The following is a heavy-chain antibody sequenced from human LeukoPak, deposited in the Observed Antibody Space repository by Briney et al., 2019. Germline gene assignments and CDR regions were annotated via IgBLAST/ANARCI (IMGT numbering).Heavy chain of an antibody. CDR2: IWYDGSNK. V-gene: IGHV3-33*01. CDR1: GFTFSSYG. D-gene: IGHD5-18*01. Sequence: PGRSLRLSCAASGFTFSSYGMHWVRQAPGKGLEWVAVIWYDGSNKYYADSVKGRFTISRDNSKNTLYLQMNSLRAEDTAVYYCAREERGYSRLNVSYYFDYWGQGTLVTVSS. J-gene: IGHJ4*02. CDR3: AREERGYSRLNVSYYFDY.